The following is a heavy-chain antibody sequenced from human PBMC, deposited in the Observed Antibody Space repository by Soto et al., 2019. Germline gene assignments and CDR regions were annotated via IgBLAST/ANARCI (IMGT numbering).Heavy chain of an antibody. CDR1: GGSISSGDYF. CDR2: IYDSESS. D-gene: IGHD5-12*01. V-gene: IGHV4-30-4*01. CDR3: AREKGYISGPKNFDS. Sequence: SETLSLICTVSGGSISSGDYFWSWIRQPPGKGLEWIGYIYDSESSYYNPSLKSRITMSVDTSKNQFSLKLSSVTAADTAMYYCAREKGYISGPKNFDSWGQGTLVTVSS. J-gene: IGHJ4*02.